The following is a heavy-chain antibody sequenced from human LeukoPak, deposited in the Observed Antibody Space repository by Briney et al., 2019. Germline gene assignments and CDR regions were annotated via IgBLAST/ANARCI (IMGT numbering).Heavy chain of an antibody. Sequence: MSSETLSLTCPVYGAYISSYYWGWIRQPPGKGLEWIGYFHARGSTNSSPSLKSRVTMSVDTSKNEFSLKLTSVTAADTALYYCARGHFDSSGASNPLDPWGQGTLVTVSS. D-gene: IGHD3-22*01. CDR2: FHARGST. J-gene: IGHJ5*02. CDR1: GAYISSYY. CDR3: ARGHFDSSGASNPLDP. V-gene: IGHV4-4*09.